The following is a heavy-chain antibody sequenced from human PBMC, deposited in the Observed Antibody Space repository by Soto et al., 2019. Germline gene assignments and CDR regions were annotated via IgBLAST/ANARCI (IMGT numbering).Heavy chain of an antibody. D-gene: IGHD2-15*01. V-gene: IGHV1-69*01. CDR1: GGTFNTYT. J-gene: IGHJ4*02. CDR3: ARIPRYSYPTSDPLDN. Sequence: QVHLVQSGSEVKKPGSSVTVSCKASGGTFNTYTFSWVRQAPGQGLEWMGSILPIMGSVNYAHDFRGRLSITADPSTTTAYMELTSLTSHDTAIYYCARIPRYSYPTSDPLDNRGQGTLVTVSS. CDR2: ILPIMGSV.